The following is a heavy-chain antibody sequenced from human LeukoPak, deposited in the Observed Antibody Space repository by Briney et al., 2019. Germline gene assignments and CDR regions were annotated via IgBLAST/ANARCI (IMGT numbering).Heavy chain of an antibody. Sequence: GGSLRLSCAASGFTFSSYVMSWVRQAPGKALECVLAISGSGGSTYFPDSVKGRFTISRDNSKNTLHLQMNSLRAEDTALYYCAKGPSGSYYGFDMWGQGTMVTVSS. CDR1: GFTFSSYV. V-gene: IGHV3-23*01. CDR3: AKGPSGSYYGFDM. CDR2: ISGSGGST. J-gene: IGHJ3*02. D-gene: IGHD3-10*01.